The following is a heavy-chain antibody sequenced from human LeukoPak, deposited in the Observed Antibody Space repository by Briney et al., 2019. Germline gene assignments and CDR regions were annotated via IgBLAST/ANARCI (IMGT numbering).Heavy chain of an antibody. CDR2: ISGGGTST. D-gene: IGHD3-16*02. J-gene: IGHJ4*02. CDR1: AFTFSTAD. CDR3: AKGCGITFGGFLAY. Sequence: GGSLRPSCAASAFTFSTADIDWVRHDPGEGMGWASGISGGGTSTYYADSVKGRFTISRDNSKNTRSLQMDDLRAEDTALYCCAKGCGITFGGFLAYWGQGSLVTVSS. V-gene: IGHV3-23*01.